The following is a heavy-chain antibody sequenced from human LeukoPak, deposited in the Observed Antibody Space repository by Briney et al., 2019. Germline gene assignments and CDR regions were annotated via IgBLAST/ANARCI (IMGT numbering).Heavy chain of an antibody. CDR1: GYTFASYG. J-gene: IGHJ3*02. CDR3: ARDLNTGEIPFDAFDI. CDR2: ISAYNGNT. Sequence: GASVKVSCKASGYTFASYGISWVRQAPGQGLEWMGWISAYNGNTNYAQKLQGRVTMTTDTSTSTAYMELRSLRSDDTAVYYCARDLNTGEIPFDAFDIWGQGTMVTVSS. D-gene: IGHD1-1*01. V-gene: IGHV1-18*01.